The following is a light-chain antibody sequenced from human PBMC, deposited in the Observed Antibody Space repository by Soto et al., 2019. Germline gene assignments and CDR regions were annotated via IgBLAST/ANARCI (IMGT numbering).Light chain of an antibody. V-gene: IGKV1-5*03. CDR3: QQYNSYSPLT. J-gene: IGKJ4*01. CDR1: QGISSS. Sequence: DIQLTQSPSFLSASVGDRVTITCRASQGISSSLAWYQQRAGKAPKLLIYKASGLESGVPSRFSGSGSGTDFTLTISSLQPDDFATYYCQQYNSYSPLTFGGGTKVDNK. CDR2: KAS.